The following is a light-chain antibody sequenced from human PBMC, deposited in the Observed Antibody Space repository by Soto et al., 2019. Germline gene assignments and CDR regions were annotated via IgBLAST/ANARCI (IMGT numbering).Light chain of an antibody. V-gene: IGLV4-60*02. CDR2: LEGSGSY. J-gene: IGLJ3*02. Sequence: QSVLTQSSSASASLGSSVKLTCTLSSGHSSYIIAWHQQQPGKATRYLMKLEGSGSYNKGSGVPDRFSGSSSGADRYLTISNLQFEDEADYYCETWDSQGVFGGGTKLTVL. CDR1: SGHSSYI. CDR3: ETWDSQGV.